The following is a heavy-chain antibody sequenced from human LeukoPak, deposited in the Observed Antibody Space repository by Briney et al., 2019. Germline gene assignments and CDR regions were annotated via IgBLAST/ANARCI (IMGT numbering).Heavy chain of an antibody. Sequence: GGSLRLSCAASGFTFGSYAMHWVRQAPGKGLEWVAVISYDGSNKYYADSVKGRFTISRDNSKNTLYLQMNSLRAEDTAVYYCASSSIIMIVVVKHPEEAFDIWGQGTMVTVSS. CDR1: GFTFGSYA. CDR2: ISYDGSNK. CDR3: ASSSIIMIVVVKHPEEAFDI. D-gene: IGHD3-22*01. V-gene: IGHV3-30*04. J-gene: IGHJ3*02.